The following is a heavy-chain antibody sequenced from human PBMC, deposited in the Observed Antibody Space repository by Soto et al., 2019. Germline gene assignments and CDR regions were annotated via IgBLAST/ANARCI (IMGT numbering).Heavy chain of an antibody. CDR3: ARDNADAFDL. Sequence: QVQLVESGGGVVQPGRSLRLSCAASGFTFSSYGMHWVRQAPGKGLEWVAIIWYDGSNKYYVDSVKGRFTISRDNSKNTLYLQMNSLRADDTALYYCARDNADAFDLWGQGTMVTVSS. D-gene: IGHD2-8*01. CDR1: GFTFSSYG. CDR2: IWYDGSNK. J-gene: IGHJ3*01. V-gene: IGHV3-33*01.